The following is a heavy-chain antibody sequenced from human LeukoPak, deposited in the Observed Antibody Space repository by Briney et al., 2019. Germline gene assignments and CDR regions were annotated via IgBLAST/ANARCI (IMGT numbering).Heavy chain of an antibody. J-gene: IGHJ4*02. CDR1: GGSFSGYY. D-gene: IGHD4-17*01. V-gene: IGHV4-34*01. CDR2: INHSGST. CDR3: ARRESYGDLDY. Sequence: SESLSLTCAVYGGSFSGYYWSWIRQPPGKGLEWIGEINHSGSTNYNPSLKSRVTISVDTSKNQFSLKLSSVTAADTAVYYCARRESYGDLDYWGQGTLVTVSS.